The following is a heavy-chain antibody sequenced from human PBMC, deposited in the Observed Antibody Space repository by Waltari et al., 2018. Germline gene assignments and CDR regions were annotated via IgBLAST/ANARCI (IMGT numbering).Heavy chain of an antibody. D-gene: IGHD3-22*01. V-gene: IGHV3-15*07. CDR1: GFTFSNAW. J-gene: IGHJ4*02. CDR2: IKSKTDGGTT. CDR3: TTDPEGDSSGYVDY. Sequence: EAQLVESGGGLVKPGGSLRLSCAASGFTFSNAWLNWVRQAPGKGLEWVGRIKSKTDGGTTDYAAPVKGRFTISRDDSKNTLYLQMNSLKTEDTAVYYCTTDPEGDSSGYVDYWGQGTLVTVSS.